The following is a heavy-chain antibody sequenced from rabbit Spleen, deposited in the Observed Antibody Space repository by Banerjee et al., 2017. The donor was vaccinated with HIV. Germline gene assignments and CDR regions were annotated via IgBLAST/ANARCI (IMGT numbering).Heavy chain of an antibody. CDR3: ARDGAGGSYFAV. D-gene: IGHD8-1*01. J-gene: IGHJ6*01. Sequence: ESGGGLVKPEGSLTLSCQASGFTLSSYYMHWVRQAPGKGLEWIGYIDPVFGITYDASWVNGRFSISRENAQNTVFLQMTSLTAADTATYFCARDGAGGSYFAVWGPGTLVTVS. CDR1: GFTLSSYY. CDR2: IDPVFGIT. V-gene: IGHV1S7*01.